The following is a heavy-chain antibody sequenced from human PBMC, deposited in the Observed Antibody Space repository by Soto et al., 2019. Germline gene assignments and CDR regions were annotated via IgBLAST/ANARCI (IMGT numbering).Heavy chain of an antibody. CDR1: GGSIGSSPYC. D-gene: IGHD1-26*01. CDR2: ICYTERS. V-gene: IGHV4-39*01. CDR3: ARRVGNKDHFDY. J-gene: IGHJ4*02. Sequence: SETLSHTCTVSGGSIGSSPYCWYWIRQPPGKGLEWIGSICYTERSFYSQSLQRRVTISVDTSEIRFTLKLSSVTAADTAVYYCARRVGNKDHFDYWGQGTRVTVSS.